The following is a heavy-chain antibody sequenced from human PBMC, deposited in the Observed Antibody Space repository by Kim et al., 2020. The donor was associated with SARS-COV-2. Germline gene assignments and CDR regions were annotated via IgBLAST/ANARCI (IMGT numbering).Heavy chain of an antibody. D-gene: IGHD1-26*01. J-gene: IGHJ4*02. V-gene: IGHV3-48*02. CDR3: ARGRGSYFSNSEY. Sequence: YADSVKGRFTISRDNAKNSLYLQMNSLRDEDTAVYYCARGRGSYFSNSEYWGQGTLVTVSS.